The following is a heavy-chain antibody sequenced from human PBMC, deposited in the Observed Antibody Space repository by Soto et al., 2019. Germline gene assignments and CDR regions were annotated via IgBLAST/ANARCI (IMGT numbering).Heavy chain of an antibody. CDR2: IIPIFGTA. D-gene: IGHD3-22*01. CDR1: GGTFSSYA. V-gene: IGHV1-69*01. Sequence: QVQLVQSGAEVKKPGSSVKVSCKASGGTFSSYAISWVRQAPGQGLEWMGGIIPIFGTANYAQKFQGRVTITADESTSTAYMELSSLRSEDTAVYYCARGLGRGYSDSSGYFHLDYWGQGTLVTVSS. CDR3: ARGLGRGYSDSSGYFHLDY. J-gene: IGHJ4*02.